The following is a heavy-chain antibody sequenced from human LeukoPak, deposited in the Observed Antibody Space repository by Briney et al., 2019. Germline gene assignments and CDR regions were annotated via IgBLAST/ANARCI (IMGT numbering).Heavy chain of an antibody. CDR2: INPSADST. Sequence: ASVKVSCKASGYTFTSYYIHWVRQAPGQGLEWMGIINPSADSTNYAQRFQGRVTMTRNTSISTAYMELSSLRSEDAAVYYCARGRRKYYDSSGTLYYFDYWGQGTLVTVSS. J-gene: IGHJ4*02. CDR1: GYTFTSYY. V-gene: IGHV1-46*01. CDR3: ARGRRKYYDSSGTLYYFDY. D-gene: IGHD3-22*01.